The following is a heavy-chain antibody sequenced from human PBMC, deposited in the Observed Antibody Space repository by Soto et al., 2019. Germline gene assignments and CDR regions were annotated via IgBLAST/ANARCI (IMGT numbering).Heavy chain of an antibody. CDR3: ARVLRYFDWLPSPPRGRYYYYGMDV. Sequence: SVKVSCKASGGTFSSYAISWVRQAPGQGLEWMGGIIPIFGTANYAQKFQGRVTITADESTSTAYMELSSLGSEDTAVYYCARVLRYFDWLPSPPRGRYYYYGMDVWGQGTTVTVSS. V-gene: IGHV1-69*13. CDR1: GGTFSSYA. D-gene: IGHD3-9*01. J-gene: IGHJ6*02. CDR2: IIPIFGTA.